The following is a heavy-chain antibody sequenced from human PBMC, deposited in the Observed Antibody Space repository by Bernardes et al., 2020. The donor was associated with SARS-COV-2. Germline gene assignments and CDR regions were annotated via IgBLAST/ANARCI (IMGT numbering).Heavy chain of an antibody. J-gene: IGHJ6*02. V-gene: IGHV1-3*01. D-gene: IGHD3-10*01. CDR1: GHTFTTYA. CDR3: ARDHVPEVIIRTTYGMDV. CDR2: INAGNGNT. Sequence: ASVKVSCKASGHTFTTYAIHWVRQAPGQGLEWMGWINAGNGNTNFSQKFQGRVTFIGDTSASTVYMELSSLRSEDTAVYFCARDHVPEVIIRTTYGMDVWGHGTTVTVSS.